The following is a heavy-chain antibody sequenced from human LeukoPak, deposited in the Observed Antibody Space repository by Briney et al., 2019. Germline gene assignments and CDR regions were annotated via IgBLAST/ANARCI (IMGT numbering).Heavy chain of an antibody. CDR2: IKRDGSEK. CDR3: ASVRYGDWDFDY. V-gene: IGHV3-7*01. CDR1: GFTFSSYG. J-gene: IGHJ4*02. D-gene: IGHD2-21*02. Sequence: GGSLRLSCVASGFTFSSYGMSWVRQAPGKGLEWVAKIKRDGSEKYYGDSVKGRFTISRDNARNSLYLQMNSLRAEDTALYYCASVRYGDWDFDYWGQGALVTVSS.